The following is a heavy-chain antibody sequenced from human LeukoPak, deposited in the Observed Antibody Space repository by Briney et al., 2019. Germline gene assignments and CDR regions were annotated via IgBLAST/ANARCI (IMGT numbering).Heavy chain of an antibody. CDR1: GFTFSNYG. J-gene: IGHJ6*04. D-gene: IGHD3-10*02. Sequence: GGSLRLSCAEPGFTFSNYGMHSVRQAPGKGLEWVSAVSGSGGSTYYADSVKGRFTISRDKAKKSLYLQMNSLRAEDTAVYYCAELGITMIGGVWGKGTTVTISS. CDR3: AELGITMIGGV. V-gene: IGHV3-23*01. CDR2: VSGSGGST.